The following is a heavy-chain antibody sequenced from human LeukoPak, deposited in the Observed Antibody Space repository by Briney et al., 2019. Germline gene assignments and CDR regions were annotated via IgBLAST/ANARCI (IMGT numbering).Heavy chain of an antibody. CDR1: GGSISSYY. CDR3: AREGSRDFWSGPVYYFDY. D-gene: IGHD3-3*01. V-gene: IGHV4-59*01. Sequence: SETLSLTCTVSGGSISSYYWSWIRQPPGKGLEWIGYIYYSGSTNYNPSLNSRVTISRDTSKNHFSLKLSSATAADTAVYYCAREGSRDFWSGPVYYFDYWGQGTLVTVSS. J-gene: IGHJ4*02. CDR2: IYYSGST.